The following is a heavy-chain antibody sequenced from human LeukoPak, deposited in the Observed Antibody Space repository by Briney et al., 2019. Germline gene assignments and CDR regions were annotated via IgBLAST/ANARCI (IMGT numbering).Heavy chain of an antibody. Sequence: GASVKVSCKASGYTFTSYGISWVRQAPGQGLEWMGWISAYNGNTNYAQKLQGRLTITTDTSTSTAYMELRSLRSDDTAVYYCARAPYYDSSGYYSTWGEGTLVTVSS. J-gene: IGHJ5*02. D-gene: IGHD3-22*01. CDR3: ARAPYYDSSGYYST. CDR1: GYTFTSYG. V-gene: IGHV1-18*01. CDR2: ISAYNGNT.